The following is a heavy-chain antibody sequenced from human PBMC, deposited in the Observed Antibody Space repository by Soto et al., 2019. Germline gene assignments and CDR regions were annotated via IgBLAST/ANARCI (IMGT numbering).Heavy chain of an antibody. V-gene: IGHV1-3*01. J-gene: IGHJ4*02. D-gene: IGHD4-17*01. CDR1: GFTFTSYS. CDR3: ASRPDYGDYGFDY. Sequence: ASVKGSCKASGFTFTSYSMHWVRQAPGQRLEWMGWINAGNGNTKYSQKFQGRVTITRDTSASTAYMELSSLRSEDTAVYYCASRPDYGDYGFDYWGQGTLVTVSS. CDR2: INAGNGNT.